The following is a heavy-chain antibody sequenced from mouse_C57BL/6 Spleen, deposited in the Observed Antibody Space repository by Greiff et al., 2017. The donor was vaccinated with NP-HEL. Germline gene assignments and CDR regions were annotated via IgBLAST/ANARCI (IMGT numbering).Heavy chain of an antibody. J-gene: IGHJ2*01. Sequence: EVKLVESGGGLVQPNGSLKLSCAASGFSFNTYAMNWVRQAPGKGLEWVARIRSKSNNYATYYADSVKDRFTISRDDSESMLYLQMNNLKTEDTAMYYCVRHSNYYFDYWGQGTTLTVSS. CDR3: VRHSNYYFDY. CDR2: IRSKSNNYAT. CDR1: GFSFNTYA. D-gene: IGHD2-5*01. V-gene: IGHV10-1*01.